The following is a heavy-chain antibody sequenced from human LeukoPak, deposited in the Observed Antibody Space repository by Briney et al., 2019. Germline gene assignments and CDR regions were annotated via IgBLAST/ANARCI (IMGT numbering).Heavy chain of an antibody. J-gene: IGHJ3*02. D-gene: IGHD3-22*01. CDR3: ARGIGTSYDSSRDAFDI. Sequence: SQTLSLTCTASAGSINSGDYYWSWIRQPAGKGLEWIGRIYSPGTNYNYNPSVKSRVTISIDTSKNQFSLKLTSVTAADTAVYYCARGIGTSYDSSRDAFDIWGQGTMVTVSS. CDR1: AGSINSGDYY. CDR2: IYSPGTN. V-gene: IGHV4-61*02.